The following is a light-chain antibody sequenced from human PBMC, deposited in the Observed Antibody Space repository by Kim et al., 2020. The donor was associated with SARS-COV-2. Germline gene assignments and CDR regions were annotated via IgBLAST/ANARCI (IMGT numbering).Light chain of an antibody. V-gene: IGLV2-11*01. J-gene: IGLJ1*01. CDR2: DVS. CDR3: CSYAGSYTFV. Sequence: GHSATISCTGTSSDVGGYNYVSWYQQHPGKAPKLMIYDVSKRPSGVPDRFSGSKSGNTASLTISGLQAEDEADYYCCSYAGSYTFVFGTGTKVTVL. CDR1: SSDVGGYNY.